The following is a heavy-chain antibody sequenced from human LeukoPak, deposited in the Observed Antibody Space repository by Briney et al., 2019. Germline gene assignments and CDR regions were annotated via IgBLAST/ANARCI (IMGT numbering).Heavy chain of an antibody. D-gene: IGHD3-22*01. CDR2: INPNNGGT. J-gene: IGHJ6*03. Sequence: ASVKVSFKATVYTFTGYYLHWVRQPPGQGREWMGWINPNNGGTNYAQKFQGRVTMTRETSISTAYMELSRLRSDDTAVYYCERDATDYYDSSGYYQLNYYYYMDVWGKGTTVTVSS. V-gene: IGHV1-2*02. CDR1: VYTFTGYY. CDR3: ERDATDYYDSSGYYQLNYYYYMDV.